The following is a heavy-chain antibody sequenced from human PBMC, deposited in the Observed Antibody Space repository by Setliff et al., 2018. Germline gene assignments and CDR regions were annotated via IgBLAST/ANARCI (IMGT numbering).Heavy chain of an antibody. CDR3: YTWLLYSSSWYRDH. Sequence: GASLKISCAASGFTFSNAWMSWVRQAPGKGLEWVGRIKSRTEGGTTDYAAPVKGRFTISRDDPGNTLYLQMSSLKTEDTAVYYCYTWLLYSSSWYRDHWGQGTLVTVSS. CDR2: IKSRTEGGTT. J-gene: IGHJ4*02. V-gene: IGHV3-15*01. D-gene: IGHD6-13*01. CDR1: GFTFSNAW.